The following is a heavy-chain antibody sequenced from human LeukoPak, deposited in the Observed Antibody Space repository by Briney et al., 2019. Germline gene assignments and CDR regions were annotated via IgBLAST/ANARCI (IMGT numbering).Heavy chain of an antibody. CDR1: GFTFSSYA. CDR2: ISWNSGSI. D-gene: IGHD3-10*01. V-gene: IGHV3-9*01. Sequence: PGGSLRLSCAASGFTFSSYAMHWVRQAPGKGLEWVSGISWNSGSIGYADSVKGRFTISRDNAKNSLYLQMNSLRAEDTALYYCAKDRGNLWFGELYDWGQGTLVTVSS. J-gene: IGHJ4*02. CDR3: AKDRGNLWFGELYD.